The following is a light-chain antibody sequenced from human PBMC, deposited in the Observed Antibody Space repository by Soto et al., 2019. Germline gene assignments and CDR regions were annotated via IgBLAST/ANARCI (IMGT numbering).Light chain of an antibody. CDR2: GAS. V-gene: IGKV3-15*01. J-gene: IGKJ2*01. CDR1: QSVKSY. CDR3: QQYNTWPPRYT. Sequence: EIVLTQSPATLSVSPGGRATLSCRASQSVKSYLAWYQQRPGQPPRLLIYGASTRATGIPARFSGSGSGTEFSLTNRSLQSEDFAVYYCQQYNTWPPRYTFGQGTKLEIK.